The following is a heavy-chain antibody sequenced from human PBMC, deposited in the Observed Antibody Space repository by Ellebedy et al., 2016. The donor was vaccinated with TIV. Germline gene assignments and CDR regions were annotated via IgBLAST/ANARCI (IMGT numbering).Heavy chain of an antibody. CDR3: SLKKEVTMIVVVITGDYYGMDV. CDR2: IIPIFGTA. D-gene: IGHD3-22*01. V-gene: IGHV1-69*06. Sequence: ASVKVSCKASGGTFSSYAISWVRQAPGQGLEWMGGIIPIFGTANYAQKFQGRVTITADKSTSTAHLELSSRSSEDTAVYYWSLKKEVTMIVVVITGDYYGMDVWGQGTTVTVSS. CDR1: GGTFSSYA. J-gene: IGHJ6*02.